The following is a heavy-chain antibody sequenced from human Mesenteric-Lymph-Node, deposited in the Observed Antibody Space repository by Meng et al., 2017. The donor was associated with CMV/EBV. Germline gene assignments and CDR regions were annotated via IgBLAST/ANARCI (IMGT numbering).Heavy chain of an antibody. J-gene: IGHJ1*01. D-gene: IGHD5/OR15-5a*01. CDR1: GYSFTNSW. Sequence: ISCKGSGYSFTNSWIGWVRQMPGRGLEWMGLIYPGDPDARYSPSFQGQVTMSVDTSINTAYLQWGSLKASDTAIYYCARQVSTRFDSWGQGVLVTVSS. V-gene: IGHV5-51*01. CDR3: ARQVSTRFDS. CDR2: IYPGDPDA.